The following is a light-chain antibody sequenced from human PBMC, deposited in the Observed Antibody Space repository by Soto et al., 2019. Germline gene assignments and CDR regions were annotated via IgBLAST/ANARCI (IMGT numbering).Light chain of an antibody. Sequence: QLTQSPSTRSASVGGRVTITCRASQSIINWLAWYQQKPGKDPKLLIYGASSLESGVPPRFSGRGSGTEFTLTITNLQPDDLATYYCYQYDSFSGTFGQGTKVDSK. J-gene: IGKJ1*01. CDR2: GAS. CDR1: QSIINW. CDR3: YQYDSFSGT. V-gene: IGKV1-5*01.